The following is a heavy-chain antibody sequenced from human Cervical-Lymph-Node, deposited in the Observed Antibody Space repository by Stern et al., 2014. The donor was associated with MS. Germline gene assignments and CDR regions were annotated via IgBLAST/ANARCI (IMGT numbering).Heavy chain of an antibody. V-gene: IGHV1-18*04. J-gene: IGHJ4*02. CDR3: ARDYGGNSDV. D-gene: IGHD4-23*01. Sequence: VQLVESGAEVKKPGASVKGSCKASGYTFSTYGISWVRQVPGQGLAWMGWISVYNSNTKYAQKFQDRVTMTTDTSTSTAYMDLRSLRSDDTAVYYCARDYGGNSDVWGQGTLVTVSS. CDR1: GYTFSTYG. CDR2: ISVYNSNT.